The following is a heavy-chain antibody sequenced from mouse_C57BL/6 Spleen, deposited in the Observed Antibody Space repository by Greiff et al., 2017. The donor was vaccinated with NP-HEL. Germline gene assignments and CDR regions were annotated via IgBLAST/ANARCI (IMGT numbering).Heavy chain of an antibody. V-gene: IGHV10-1*01. Sequence: GGGLVQPKGSLKLSCAASGFSFNTYAMNWVRQAPGKGLEWVARIRSKSNNYATYYADSVKDRFTISRDDSESMLYLQMNNLKTEDTAMYYCSGYYDYDDAMDYWGQGTSVTVSS. D-gene: IGHD2-4*01. CDR1: GFSFNTYA. CDR3: SGYYDYDDAMDY. J-gene: IGHJ4*01. CDR2: IRSKSNNYAT.